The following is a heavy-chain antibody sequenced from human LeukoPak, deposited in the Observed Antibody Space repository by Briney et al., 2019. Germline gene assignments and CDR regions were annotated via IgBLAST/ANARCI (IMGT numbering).Heavy chain of an antibody. CDR1: GGSISSYY. Sequence: SETLSLTCTVSGGSISSYYWSWIRQPAGKGPEWIGRIYTSGSTNYNPSLKSRVTMSVDTSKNQFSLKLSSVTAADTAVYYCAIYYYDSSGYYHNYWGQGTLVTVSS. J-gene: IGHJ4*02. CDR2: IYTSGST. V-gene: IGHV4-4*07. D-gene: IGHD3-22*01. CDR3: AIYYYDSSGYYHNY.